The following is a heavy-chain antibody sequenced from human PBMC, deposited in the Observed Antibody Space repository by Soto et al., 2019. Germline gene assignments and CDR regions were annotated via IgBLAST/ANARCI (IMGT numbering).Heavy chain of an antibody. CDR3: TGYCSSTSCHPLY. V-gene: IGHV3-48*01. CDR1: GFTFSSYS. CDR2: ISSSSSSI. D-gene: IGHD2-2*01. J-gene: IGHJ4*02. Sequence: EVPLVESGGGLVQPEGSLRLSCAASGFTFSSYSMNWVRQAPGKGLEWVSYISSSSSSIYYADSVKGRFTISRDNAKKSLYLQMNSLRAEDTAVYYCTGYCSSTSCHPLYWGQGTLVTVSS.